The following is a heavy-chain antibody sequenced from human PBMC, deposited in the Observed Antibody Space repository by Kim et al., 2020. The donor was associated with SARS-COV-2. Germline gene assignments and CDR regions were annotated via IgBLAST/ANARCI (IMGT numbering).Heavy chain of an antibody. CDR2: INHSGST. V-gene: IGHV4-34*01. CDR1: GGSFSGYY. J-gene: IGHJ6*01. CDR3: ARGRVAPYYYGSGTHRYY. D-gene: IGHD3-10*01. Sequence: SETLSLTCAVYGGSFSGYYWSWIRQPPGKGLEWIGEINHSGSTNYNPSLKSRVTISVDTSKNQFSLKLSSVTAADTAVYYCARGRVAPYYYGSGTHRYY.